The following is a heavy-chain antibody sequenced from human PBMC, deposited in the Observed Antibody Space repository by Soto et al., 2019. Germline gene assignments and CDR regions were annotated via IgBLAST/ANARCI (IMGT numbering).Heavy chain of an antibody. CDR3: ARAGLYAPPQYGYSSGWYYDY. D-gene: IGHD6-19*01. Sequence: PSETLSLTCTVSGGSVSSGSYYWSWIRQPPXKGLEWIGYIYYSGSTNYSPSLKSRVTISVDTSKNQFSLKLSSVTAAATAVYYCARAGLYAPPQYGYSSGWYYDYCGQGTLVTVSS. J-gene: IGHJ4*02. CDR1: GGSVSSGSYY. CDR2: IYYSGST. V-gene: IGHV4-61*01.